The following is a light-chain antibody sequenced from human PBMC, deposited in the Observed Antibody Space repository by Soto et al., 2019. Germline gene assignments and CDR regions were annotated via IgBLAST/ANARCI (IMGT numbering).Light chain of an antibody. CDR3: QQYNSYPWT. V-gene: IGKV1-5*03. CDR1: QSISRW. J-gene: IGKJ1*01. Sequence: DIQMTQSPSTLSASVGDRVTITCRASQSISRWWAWYQQKPGKAPKLLIYKASSLQSGVPSRFSGSGSGTKFTLTISSLQPDDFATYYCQQYNSYPWTFGQGTKVEIK. CDR2: KAS.